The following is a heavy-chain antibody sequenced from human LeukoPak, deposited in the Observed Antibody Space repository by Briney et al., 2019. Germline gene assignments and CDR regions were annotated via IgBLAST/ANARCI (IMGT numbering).Heavy chain of an antibody. CDR1: GFTFSNYA. CDR3: AKHLPIAVAGYFDY. J-gene: IGHJ4*02. Sequence: GGSLRLSCAASGFTFSNYAMSWVRQAPGKGLEWVSAISGSGGYTYYADSVKGRFTISRDNSKNTLYLHMNSLRAEDTAVYYCAKHLPIAVAGYFDYWGQGTLVTVSS. V-gene: IGHV3-23*01. D-gene: IGHD6-19*01. CDR2: ISGSGGYT.